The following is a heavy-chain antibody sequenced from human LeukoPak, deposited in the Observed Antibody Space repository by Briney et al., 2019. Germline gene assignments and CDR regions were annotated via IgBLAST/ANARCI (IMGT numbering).Heavy chain of an antibody. J-gene: IGHJ6*02. V-gene: IGHV4-39*07. CDR2: IYYSGST. Sequence: SETLSLTCTVSGGSISSSSYYWGWIRQPPGKGLEWIGSIYYSGSTYYNPSPKSRVTISVDTSKNQFSLKLSSVTAADTAVYYCARDRTYYYDSSGLMDVWGQGTTVTVSS. D-gene: IGHD3-22*01. CDR3: ARDRTYYYDSSGLMDV. CDR1: GGSISSSSYY.